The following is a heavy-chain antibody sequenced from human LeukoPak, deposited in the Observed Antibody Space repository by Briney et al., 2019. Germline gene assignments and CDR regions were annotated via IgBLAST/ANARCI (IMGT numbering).Heavy chain of an antibody. V-gene: IGHV4-61*02. Sequence: QASEALSLTCTVSGGSISSGSYYWSWIRQPAGKGLEWIGRIYTGGSTNYNPSLKSRVTISVDTSKNQFSLKLSSVTAADTAVYYCAREDAAADSYYFDYWGQGTLVTVSS. D-gene: IGHD6-13*01. J-gene: IGHJ4*02. CDR1: GGSISSGSYY. CDR3: AREDAAADSYYFDY. CDR2: IYTGGST.